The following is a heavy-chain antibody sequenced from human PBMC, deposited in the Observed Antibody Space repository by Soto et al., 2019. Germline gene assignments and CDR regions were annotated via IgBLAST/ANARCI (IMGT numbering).Heavy chain of an antibody. CDR2: IHPHDSDV. CDR3: ARIQRVSAATPDYYYGMDV. V-gene: IGHV5-51*01. Sequence: ESLKISCNGSGYNFANYWIAWVRQMPGKGLDWMGIIHPHDSDVRYSPSFQGQVTISADKSINTAYLQWRSLKASDTAMYYCARIQRVSAATPDYYYGMDVWGQGTTVTVSS. CDR1: GYNFANYW. D-gene: IGHD2-15*01. J-gene: IGHJ6*02.